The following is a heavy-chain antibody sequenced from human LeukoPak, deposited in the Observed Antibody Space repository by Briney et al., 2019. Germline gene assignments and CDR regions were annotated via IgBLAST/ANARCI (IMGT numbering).Heavy chain of an antibody. CDR1: GGSISSSTYY. CDR3: ARDDRGIAARLSTVFFDY. V-gene: IGHV4-39*07. Sequence: SETLSLTCTVSGGSISSSTYYWGWLRQPPGTGLEWIGSIYYTGSAYYNPSLKSRVTISVDTSKNQFSLKMSSVTAADTAVYYCARDDRGIAARLSTVFFDYGGQGTLVTVSS. D-gene: IGHD6-6*01. CDR2: IYYTGSA. J-gene: IGHJ4*02.